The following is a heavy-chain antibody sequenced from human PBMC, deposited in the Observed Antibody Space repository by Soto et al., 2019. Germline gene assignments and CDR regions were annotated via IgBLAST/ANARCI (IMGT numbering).Heavy chain of an antibody. D-gene: IGHD2-15*01. V-gene: IGHV3-15*01. CDR1: RFTFSNAS. J-gene: IGHJ6*04. Sequence: EVHLVESGGGLVKPGGSLRLSCAASRFTFSNASMSWVRQAPGKGLEWVGRIKSKTDGGTTDYAAPVKGRFSISSDYSDNTLFLQMDSMKSEDTAVYYGTTDTCSGGRCTGWDVWGKGTTVTVSS. CDR2: IKSKTDGGTT. CDR3: TTDTCSGGRCTGWDV.